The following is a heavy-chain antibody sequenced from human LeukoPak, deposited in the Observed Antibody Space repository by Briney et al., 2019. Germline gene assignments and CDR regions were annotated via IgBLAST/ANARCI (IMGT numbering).Heavy chain of an antibody. CDR1: GFPLSSYS. CDR2: ISSSSSYI. CDR3: ARGSFPDY. J-gene: IGHJ4*02. Sequence: GGSLRLSCAASGFPLSSYSRNWVRQAPGKGLEWVSSISSSSSYIYYADSVKGRFTISRDNAKNSLYLQMNSLRAEDTAVYYCARGSFPDYWGQGTLVTVSS. V-gene: IGHV3-21*01.